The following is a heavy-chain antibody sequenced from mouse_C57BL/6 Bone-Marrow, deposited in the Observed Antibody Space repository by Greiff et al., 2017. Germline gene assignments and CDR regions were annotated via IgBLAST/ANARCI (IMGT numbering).Heavy chain of an antibody. D-gene: IGHD2-1*01. J-gene: IGHJ2*01. CDR3: AREGNYYGNYDWYYFDY. Sequence: ESGPGLVKPSQSLSLTCSVTGYSITSGYYWNWIRQFPGNKLEWMGYISYDGSNNYNPSLKNRISITRDTSKNQIFLKLNSVTTEDTATYYCAREGNYYGNYDWYYFDYWGQGTTLTVSS. V-gene: IGHV3-6*01. CDR2: ISYDGSN. CDR1: GYSITSGYY.